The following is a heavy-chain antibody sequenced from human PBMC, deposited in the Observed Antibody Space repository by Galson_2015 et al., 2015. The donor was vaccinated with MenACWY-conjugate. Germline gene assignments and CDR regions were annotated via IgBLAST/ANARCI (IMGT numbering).Heavy chain of an antibody. J-gene: IGHJ4*02. Sequence: PLRLSCAASGFTFNNYWMHWVRNPPGKGLVWLSYIKADGSFSNYADSVKGRFTISTDNAKNMVYLQMDGLGDEDTAVYFCARDSNWSFDSWGQGTLVTVSS. CDR3: ARDSNWSFDS. CDR2: IKADGSFS. D-gene: IGHD6-13*01. V-gene: IGHV3-74*01. CDR1: GFTFNNYW.